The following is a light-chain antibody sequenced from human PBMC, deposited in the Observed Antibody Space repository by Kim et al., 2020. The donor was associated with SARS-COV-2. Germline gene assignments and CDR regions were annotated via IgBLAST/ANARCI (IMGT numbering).Light chain of an antibody. Sequence: VSPGERATLSCRANQSVSSSLAWYQQKPGQAPGLLIYGASNRATGIPARFSGSGSGTEFTLTISNLQSEDIAVYYCQQYSNWPPGTFGQGTRLE. CDR3: QQYSNWPPGT. CDR2: GAS. V-gene: IGKV3-15*01. J-gene: IGKJ2*01. CDR1: QSVSSS.